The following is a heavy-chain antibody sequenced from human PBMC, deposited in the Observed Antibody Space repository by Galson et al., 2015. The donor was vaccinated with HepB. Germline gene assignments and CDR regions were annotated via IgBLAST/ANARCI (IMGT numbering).Heavy chain of an antibody. J-gene: IGHJ4*02. D-gene: IGHD3-22*01. Sequence: SLRLSCAASGFTFSSYAMHWVRQAPGKGLEWVAVVSYDGSNKYYADSVKGRFTISRDNSKSTLYLQMNSLRPDDTAVYYCARDLSLAYYYDSRGYYYGGGFDYWGQGTLVTVSS. CDR2: VSYDGSNK. CDR1: GFTFSSYA. V-gene: IGHV3-30-3*01. CDR3: ARDLSLAYYYDSRGYYYGGGFDY.